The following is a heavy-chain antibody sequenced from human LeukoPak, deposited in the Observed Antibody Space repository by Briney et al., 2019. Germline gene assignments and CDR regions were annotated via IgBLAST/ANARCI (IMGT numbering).Heavy chain of an antibody. CDR1: GGSISSSSW. D-gene: IGHD2-8*01. V-gene: IGHV4-4*02. Sequence: SGTLSLTCAVSGGSISSSSWWSWVRQPPGKGLEWIGEIYHSGSTNYNPSLKSRVTISVDKSKNQFSLKLSSVTVADTAVYYCASTDCTNGVCYTSAFDIWGQGTMVTVSS. CDR2: IYHSGST. J-gene: IGHJ3*02. CDR3: ASTDCTNGVCYTSAFDI.